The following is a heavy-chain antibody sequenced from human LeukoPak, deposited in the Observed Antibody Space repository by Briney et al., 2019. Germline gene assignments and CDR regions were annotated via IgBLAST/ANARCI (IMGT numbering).Heavy chain of an antibody. CDR2: ISYDGSNK. Sequence: PGGSLRLSCAASGFTFSSYAMHWVRQAPGKGLEWVAVISYDGSNKYYADSVKGRFTISRDNSKNTLYLQMNSLRAEDTAVYYCARDYRSYGLTFDYWGQGTLFTVSS. V-gene: IGHV3-30*04. J-gene: IGHJ4*02. CDR1: GFTFSSYA. CDR3: ARDYRSYGLTFDY. D-gene: IGHD5-18*01.